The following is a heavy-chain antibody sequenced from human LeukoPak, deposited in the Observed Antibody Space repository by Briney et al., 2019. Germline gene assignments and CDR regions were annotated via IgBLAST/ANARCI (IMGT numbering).Heavy chain of an antibody. CDR2: LYHSGST. V-gene: IGHV4-4*02. D-gene: IGHD3-9*01. J-gene: IGHJ4*02. Sequence: SGTLSLTCAVSGGSISSSNWWSWVRQPPGKGLEWIGELYHSGSTNYNPSLKSRVTISVDKSKNQFSLKLSSVTAADTAVYYCVLRYFDWLFDYWGQGTLVTVSS. CDR3: VLRYFDWLFDY. CDR1: GGSISSSNW.